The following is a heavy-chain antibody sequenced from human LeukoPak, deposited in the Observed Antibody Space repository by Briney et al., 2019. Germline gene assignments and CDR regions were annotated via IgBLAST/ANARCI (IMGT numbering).Heavy chain of an antibody. CDR1: GFTFSSYS. Sequence: GGSLRLSCAASGFTFSSYSMNWVRQAPGKGLEWVSSISSSSSYIYYADSVKGRFTISRDNAKNSLYLQMNSLRAEDTAVYYCARPRFDITIFDYWGQGTLVTVSS. D-gene: IGHD3-9*01. CDR3: ARPRFDITIFDY. V-gene: IGHV3-21*01. J-gene: IGHJ4*02. CDR2: ISSSSSYI.